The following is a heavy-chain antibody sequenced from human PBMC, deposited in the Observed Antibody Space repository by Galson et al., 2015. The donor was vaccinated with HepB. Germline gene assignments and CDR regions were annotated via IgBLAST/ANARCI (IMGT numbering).Heavy chain of an antibody. Sequence: SLRLSCTASGFTFSSYDMHWVRQAPGKGLEWVSAIGTAGDTYYPGSVKRRFTISRENAKNTLDLQMHSLIAGDTAVYYCATGDLTLDVWGQGTPVTVSS. CDR1: GFTFSSYD. CDR3: ATGDLTLDV. CDR2: IGTAGDT. D-gene: IGHD3-9*01. V-gene: IGHV3-13*04. J-gene: IGHJ6*02.